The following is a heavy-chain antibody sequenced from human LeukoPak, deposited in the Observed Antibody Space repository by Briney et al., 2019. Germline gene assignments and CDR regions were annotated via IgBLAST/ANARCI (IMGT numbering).Heavy chain of an antibody. J-gene: IGHJ4*02. Sequence: GGSLRLSCAASGFTFSSYGMTWVRQAPGKGLEWASYISSSSSTIYYADSVKGRLTISRDNSINMVFLQMNSLGPEDTAVYYCAKQVRGPLMTGFFDHWGQGALVVVSS. CDR2: ISSSSSTI. D-gene: IGHD3-10*01. CDR3: AKQVRGPLMTGFFDH. V-gene: IGHV3-48*01. CDR1: GFTFSSYG.